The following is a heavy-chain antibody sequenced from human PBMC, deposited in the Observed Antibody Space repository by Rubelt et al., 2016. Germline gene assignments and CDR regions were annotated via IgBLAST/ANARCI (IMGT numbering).Heavy chain of an antibody. D-gene: IGHD1-26*01. Sequence: EVQLVQSGAEVKKPGESLKISCKGSGYSFSNYWIGWVRQMPGKGLEWMGIICPGDSDTRHSASFHGQVGTATDKSIRTAYRQSRILTASGSAMYCRAGSRVEVGYSGQGPLVTVPS. CDR3: AGSRVEVGY. V-gene: IGHV5-51*01. CDR2: ICPGDSDT. J-gene: IGHJ4*02. CDR1: GYSFSNYW.